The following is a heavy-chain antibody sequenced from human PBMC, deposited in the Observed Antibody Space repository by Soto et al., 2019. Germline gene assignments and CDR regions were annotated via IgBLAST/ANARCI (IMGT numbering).Heavy chain of an antibody. CDR1: GYSFASQW. V-gene: IGHV5-10-1*03. D-gene: IGHD3-16*01. CDR3: ATQGLTTYYSGY. Sequence: EVQLVQSGAEVKKSGESLRSSCKVSGYSFASQWISWVRQVPGKGQEWMGRIDLSESYTTYNPSFQGHVTFSADKSITTAYLQWRSLEASDTAIYYCATQGLTTYYSGYRGQGTLVIVSS. J-gene: IGHJ4*02. CDR2: IDLSESYT.